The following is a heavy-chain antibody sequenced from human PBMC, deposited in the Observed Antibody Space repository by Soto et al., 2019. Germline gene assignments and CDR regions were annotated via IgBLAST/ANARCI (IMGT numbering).Heavy chain of an antibody. D-gene: IGHD5-18*01. Sequence: GGSLRLSCAASGFTFSSYDMHWVRQATGKGLERVSAIGTAGDTYYPGSVKGRFTISRENAKNSLYLQMNSLRAGDTAVYYCARGLYEGTAMVDLDYWGQGTLVTVSS. CDR1: GFTFSSYD. J-gene: IGHJ4*02. CDR3: ARGLYEGTAMVDLDY. V-gene: IGHV3-13*01. CDR2: IGTAGDT.